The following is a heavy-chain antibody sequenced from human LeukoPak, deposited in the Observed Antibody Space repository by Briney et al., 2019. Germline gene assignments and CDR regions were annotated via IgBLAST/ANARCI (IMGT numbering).Heavy chain of an antibody. Sequence: GGSLRLSCAASGFTFSSYAMSWVRQAPGKGLEWVSAISGSGGSTYYADSVKGRFTISRDNSKNTLYLQMNSLRAEDTAVYYCATGVLWFGELLDHYFYYWGQGTLVTVSS. J-gene: IGHJ4*02. CDR2: ISGSGGST. CDR3: ATGVLWFGELLDHYFYY. V-gene: IGHV3-23*01. D-gene: IGHD3-10*01. CDR1: GFTFSSYA.